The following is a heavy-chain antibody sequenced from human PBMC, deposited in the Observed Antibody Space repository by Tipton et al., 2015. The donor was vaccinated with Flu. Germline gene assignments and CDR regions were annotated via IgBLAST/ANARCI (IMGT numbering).Heavy chain of an antibody. CDR2: IYHSGST. D-gene: IGHD6-13*01. Sequence: PGLVKPSETLSLTCTVSGYSISSGYYWGWIRQPPGKGLEWIGSIYHSGSTYYNPSLKSRVTISVDTSKNQFSPKLSSVTAADTAVYYCARDKAAGVWGQGTTVTVSS. J-gene: IGHJ6*02. CDR3: ARDKAAGV. CDR1: GYSISSGYY. V-gene: IGHV4-38-2*02.